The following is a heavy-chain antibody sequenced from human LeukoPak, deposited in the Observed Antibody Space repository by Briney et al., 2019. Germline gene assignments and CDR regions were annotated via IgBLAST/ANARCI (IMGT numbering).Heavy chain of an antibody. CDR2: INRVAVT. D-gene: IGHD6-13*01. Sequence: SETLSLTCTVSGGSFSGYHWCWIRQPPGKGLEWIGEINRVAVTTYNPSLKSRVTISLDTSKNQFSLKLSSVTAADTAVYYCARWGIAAADHDYWGQGTLVTVSS. V-gene: IGHV4-34*01. CDR3: ARWGIAAADHDY. J-gene: IGHJ4*02. CDR1: GGSFSGYH.